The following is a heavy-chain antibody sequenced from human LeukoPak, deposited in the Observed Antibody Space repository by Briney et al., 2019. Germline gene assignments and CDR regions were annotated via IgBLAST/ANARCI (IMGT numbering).Heavy chain of an antibody. Sequence: GGSLRLSCAASGFTFSSYAMSWVRRAPGKGLEWVSAISGSGGSTYYADSVKGRFTISRDNSKNTLYLQMNSLRAEDTAVYYCAKGGYCSSTSCSLYPFDYWGQGTLVTVSS. V-gene: IGHV3-23*01. J-gene: IGHJ4*02. CDR2: ISGSGGST. D-gene: IGHD2-2*01. CDR1: GFTFSSYA. CDR3: AKGGYCSSTSCSLYPFDY.